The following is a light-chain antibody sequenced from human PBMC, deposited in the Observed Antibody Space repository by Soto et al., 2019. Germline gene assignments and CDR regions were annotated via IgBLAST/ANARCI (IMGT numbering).Light chain of an antibody. V-gene: IGLV8-61*01. J-gene: IGLJ7*01. CDR2: STN. Sequence: QTVVTQEPSFSVSPGGTVTLTCGLSSGSVSTSYYPSWYQQTPGQAPRTLIYSTNTRSSGVPDRFSGSILGNKAALTITGAQADDESDYCCVLYMGSGMLVFGGGTQLTVL. CDR3: VLYMGSGMLV. CDR1: SGSVSTSYY.